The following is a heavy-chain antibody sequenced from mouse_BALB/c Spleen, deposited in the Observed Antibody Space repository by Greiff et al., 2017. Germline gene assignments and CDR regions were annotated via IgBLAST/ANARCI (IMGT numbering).Heavy chain of an antibody. D-gene: IGHD2-4*01. CDR3: TIGDTYDYDVGRTPPYYAMDY. CDR1: GYTFTSYR. V-gene: IGHV1S127*01. J-gene: IGHJ4*01. Sequence: QVQLQQFGAELVKPGASVKMSCKASGYTFTSYRMHWVKQRPGQGLEWIGVIDPSDSYTSYNQKFKGKATLTVDTSSSTAYMQLSSLTSEDSAVYYCTIGDTYDYDVGRTPPYYAMDYWGQGTSVTVSA. CDR2: IDPSDSYT.